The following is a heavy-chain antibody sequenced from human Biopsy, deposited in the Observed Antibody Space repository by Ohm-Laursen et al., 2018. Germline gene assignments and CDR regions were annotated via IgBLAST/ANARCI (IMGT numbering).Heavy chain of an antibody. V-gene: IGHV3-21*04. D-gene: IGHD2-15*01. CDR3: ARAYPPPGRRLVVVAGDFDC. CDR1: GFTLTNYG. J-gene: IGHJ4*02. CDR2: ISPCGSDV. Sequence: GSLRLSCAASGFTLTNYGMNWARQTPGKGLEWVSNISPCGSDVKSADFVRGRFSLSRDNAKKSLYLEMSSLRAEDTAIYYCARAYPPPGRRLVVVAGDFDCWGQGTRVTVSS.